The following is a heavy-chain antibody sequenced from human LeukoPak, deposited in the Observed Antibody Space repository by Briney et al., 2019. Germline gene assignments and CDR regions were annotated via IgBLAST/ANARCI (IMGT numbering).Heavy chain of an antibody. J-gene: IGHJ4*02. CDR2: INPNSGGT. CDR3: ARRRFGEFGVDY. Sequence: GASVKVSCKASGYTFTSYAMHWVRQAPGQGLEWMGWINPNSGGTNYAQKFQGRVTMTRDTSISTAYMELSRLRSDDTAVYYCARRRFGEFGVDYWGQGTLVTVSS. V-gene: IGHV1-2*02. CDR1: GYTFTSYA. D-gene: IGHD3-10*01.